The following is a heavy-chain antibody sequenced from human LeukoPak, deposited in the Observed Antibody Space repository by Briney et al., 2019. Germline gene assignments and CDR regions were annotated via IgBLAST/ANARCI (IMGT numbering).Heavy chain of an antibody. J-gene: IGHJ4*02. CDR1: GGTFSSYA. CDR3: ARQTLSSGWYLDY. Sequence: SVKVSCKASGGTFSSYAISWVRQAPGQGLEWMGGIIPVFGTANYAQKFQGRVTITADKSTSTAYMELSSLRSEDTAVYYCARQTLSSGWYLDYWGQGTLVTVSS. CDR2: IIPVFGTA. D-gene: IGHD6-19*01. V-gene: IGHV1-69*06.